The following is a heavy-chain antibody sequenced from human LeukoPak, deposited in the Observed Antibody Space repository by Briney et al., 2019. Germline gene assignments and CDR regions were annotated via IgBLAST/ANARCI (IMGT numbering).Heavy chain of an antibody. J-gene: IGHJ6*03. Sequence: GGSLRLSCAVSGFTFSTYAMSWVRQAPGKGREWVANIKQDGSEKYYVDSVKGRFTISRDNAKNSLYLQMNSLRAEDTAVYYCARAVSITIFRYYYYYMDVWGKGTTVTVSS. CDR2: IKQDGSEK. D-gene: IGHD3-3*01. CDR3: ARAVSITIFRYYYYYMDV. V-gene: IGHV3-7*01. CDR1: GFTFSTYA.